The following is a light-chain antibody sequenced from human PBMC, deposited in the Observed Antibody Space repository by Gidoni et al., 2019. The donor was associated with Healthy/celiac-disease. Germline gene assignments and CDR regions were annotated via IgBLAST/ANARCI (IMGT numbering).Light chain of an antibody. J-gene: IGKJ5*01. CDR3: QQRSNWPPEAT. Sequence: EIVLTQSPATLSLSPGERATLSCRASQSVSSHLAWYQQKPGQAPRLLIYDASNSATGIPARFSGSGSGTDFTLTISSLEPEDFAVYYCQQRSNWPPEATFGQGTRLEIK. V-gene: IGKV3-11*01. CDR1: QSVSSH. CDR2: DAS.